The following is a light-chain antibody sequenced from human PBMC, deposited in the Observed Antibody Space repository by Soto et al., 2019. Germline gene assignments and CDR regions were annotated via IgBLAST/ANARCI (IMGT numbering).Light chain of an antibody. Sequence: QSALTQPASVSGSPGQSITIACTGTSSDIGGYNFVSWYQQHPGKAPKLLIYDVGNRPSGVSNRFSGSKSGNTASLTISGLQAEDEAHYYCCSYAGSSTLFGGGTKLTVL. V-gene: IGLV2-23*02. CDR2: DVG. J-gene: IGLJ2*01. CDR1: SSDIGGYNF. CDR3: CSYAGSSTL.